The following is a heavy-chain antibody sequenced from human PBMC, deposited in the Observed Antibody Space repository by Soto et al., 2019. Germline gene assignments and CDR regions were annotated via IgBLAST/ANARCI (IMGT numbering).Heavy chain of an antibody. Sequence: SETLSLTCTVSGDSGGFISSSSYHWGWIRQPPGKGLEWIGNIYYSGSTYYNPSLKSRVTISGDTFKNQFSLRLTSVAAADTAVYYCARHPPYGPLDYWGQGTLVTVSS. CDR1: GDSGGFISSSSYH. V-gene: IGHV4-39*01. CDR2: IYYSGST. J-gene: IGHJ4*02. D-gene: IGHD4-17*01. CDR3: ARHPPYGPLDY.